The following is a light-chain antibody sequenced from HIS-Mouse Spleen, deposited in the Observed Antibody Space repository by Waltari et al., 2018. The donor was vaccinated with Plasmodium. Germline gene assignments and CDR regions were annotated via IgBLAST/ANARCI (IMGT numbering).Light chain of an antibody. J-gene: IGKJ1*01. CDR1: QRISSY. CDR2: AAS. Sequence: MTQSPSSLSASVGDRVTITCRASQRISSYLNWYQQKPGKAPKLLIYAASSLQSGVPSRFSGSGSGTDFTLTISSLRPEDFATYYCQQNYNTWTFGQGTKVEIK. V-gene: IGKV1-39*01. CDR3: QQNYNTWT.